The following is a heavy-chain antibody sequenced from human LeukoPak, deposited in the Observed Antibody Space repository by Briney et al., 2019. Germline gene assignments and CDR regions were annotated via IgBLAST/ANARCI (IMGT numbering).Heavy chain of an antibody. D-gene: IGHD4-17*01. CDR1: GFTFSSYS. J-gene: IGHJ3*02. CDR2: ISSSGGTT. V-gene: IGHV3-23*01. CDR3: VKDKVKTVTTQAFDI. Sequence: GGSLRLSCAASGFTFSSYSMNWVRQAPGKGLEWVSSISSSGGTTWDADSVKGRFTFSRDNSQNTLYLQMNSLRAEDTAVYYCVKDKVKTVTTQAFDIWGQGTMVTVSS.